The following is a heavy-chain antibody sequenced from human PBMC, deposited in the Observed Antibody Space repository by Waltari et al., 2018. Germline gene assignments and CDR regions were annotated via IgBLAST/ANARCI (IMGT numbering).Heavy chain of an antibody. D-gene: IGHD6-13*01. Sequence: QVQLVESGGGVVQPGRSLRLSCAASGFPFISYAMHWVRQAPGKGLEWVAVISYDGSNKYYADSVKGRFTISRDNSKNTLYLQMNSLRAEDTAVYYCASSSSWYKNGMDVWGQGTTVTVSS. V-gene: IGHV3-30-3*01. CDR1: GFPFISYA. CDR2: ISYDGSNK. J-gene: IGHJ6*02. CDR3: ASSSSWYKNGMDV.